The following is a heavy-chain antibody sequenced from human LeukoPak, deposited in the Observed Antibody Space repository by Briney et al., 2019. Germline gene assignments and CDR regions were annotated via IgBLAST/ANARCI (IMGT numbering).Heavy chain of an antibody. J-gene: IGHJ4*02. Sequence: GGSLRLSCAASGFTFSNYVMNWVRQAPGKGLEWVSRINSDGSSTSYADSVKGRFTISRDNAKNTLYLQMNSLRAEDTAVYYCARSDGYGHVDYWGQGTLVTVSS. CDR2: INSDGSST. D-gene: IGHD5-18*01. CDR1: GFTFSNYV. CDR3: ARSDGYGHVDY. V-gene: IGHV3-74*01.